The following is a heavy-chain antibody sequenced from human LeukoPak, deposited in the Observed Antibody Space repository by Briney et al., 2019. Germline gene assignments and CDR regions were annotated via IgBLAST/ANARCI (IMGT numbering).Heavy chain of an antibody. CDR2: ISYDGSNK. CDR3: AKIPYYGSGHLDAFDI. Sequence: GRSLRLSCAASGFTFSSYGMHWVRQAPGKGLEWVAVISYDGSNKYYADSVKGRFTISRDNSKNTLYLQMNSLRAEDTAVYYCAKIPYYGSGHLDAFDIWGQGTMVTVSS. V-gene: IGHV3-30*18. J-gene: IGHJ3*02. CDR1: GFTFSSYG. D-gene: IGHD3-10*01.